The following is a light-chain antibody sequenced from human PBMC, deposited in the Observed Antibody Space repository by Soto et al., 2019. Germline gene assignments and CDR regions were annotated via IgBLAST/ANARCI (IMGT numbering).Light chain of an antibody. V-gene: IGLV2-14*01. J-gene: IGLJ1*01. CDR3: SSYTSSSTHNYV. CDR1: RNDVGGYNY. CDR2: AVT. Sequence: AQAASVSGSPGRSINISCTGTRNDVGGYNYVSWYQQHPDKAPKLMIFAVTYRPSGVSNRFSGSKSGNTASLTISGLQAEDEADYYCSSYTSSSTHNYVFGTGTKVTVL.